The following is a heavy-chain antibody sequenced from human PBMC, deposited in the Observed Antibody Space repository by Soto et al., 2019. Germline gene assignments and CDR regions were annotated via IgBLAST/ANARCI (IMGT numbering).Heavy chain of an antibody. J-gene: IGHJ6*02. CDR1: GFTFSSYA. D-gene: IGHD6-6*01. V-gene: IGHV3-23*01. CDR3: AKDGGIAARPAYYYYGMDV. Sequence: EVQLLESGGGLVQPGGSLRLSCAASGFTFSSYAMSWVRQAPGKGLEWVSAISGSGGSTYYADSVKGRFTISRDNSKNTLYLQMNSLRAEDTAVYYCAKDGGIAARPAYYYYGMDVWGQGTTVTVSS. CDR2: ISGSGGST.